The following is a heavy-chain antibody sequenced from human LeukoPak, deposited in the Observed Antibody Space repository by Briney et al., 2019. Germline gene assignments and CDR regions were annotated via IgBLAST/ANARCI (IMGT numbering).Heavy chain of an antibody. D-gene: IGHD2-2*01. CDR3: ARDRSTSPKSWFDP. Sequence: VASVKVSCKASGYTFTSYGIGWVRQAPGQGLEWMGWISAYNGNTNYAQKLQGRVTMTTDTSTSTAYMELRSLRSDDTAVYYCARDRSTSPKSWFDPWGQGTLVTVSS. CDR1: GYTFTSYG. CDR2: ISAYNGNT. J-gene: IGHJ5*02. V-gene: IGHV1-18*04.